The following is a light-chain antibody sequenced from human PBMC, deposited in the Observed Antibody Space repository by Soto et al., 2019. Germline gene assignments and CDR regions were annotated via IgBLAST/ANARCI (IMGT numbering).Light chain of an antibody. Sequence: EIVLTQSPGTLSLSPGQRSTLSCRASERLSSVYLAWYQQRPGQPPRLLIYGASNRATGIPDRFSGSGSGTDFTLIINRLETEDVAIYYCQQYGGSHRITFGQGTRLEIK. CDR3: QQYGGSHRIT. J-gene: IGKJ5*01. V-gene: IGKV3-20*01. CDR1: ERLSSVY. CDR2: GAS.